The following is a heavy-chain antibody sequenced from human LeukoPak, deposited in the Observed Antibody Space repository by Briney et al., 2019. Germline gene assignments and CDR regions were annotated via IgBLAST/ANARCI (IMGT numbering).Heavy chain of an antibody. CDR2: ISSDSRTI. V-gene: IGHV3-48*01. J-gene: IGHJ4*02. CDR1: GFTFSSYS. D-gene: IGHD4-17*01. CDR3: AKDRNGDFAYYFDF. Sequence: PGGSLRLSCAASGFTFSSYSMNWVRQAPGKGLEWVSYISSDSRTIYYADSVKGRFTISRDNAKNTLYLQMSSLRAEDTAVYYCAKDRNGDFAYYFDFWGQGTLVTVSS.